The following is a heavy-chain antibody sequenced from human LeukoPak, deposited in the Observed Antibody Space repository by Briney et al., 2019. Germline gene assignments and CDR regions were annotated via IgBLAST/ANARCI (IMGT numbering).Heavy chain of an antibody. Sequence: PSETLSLTCTVSGYSISSGYYRGWIRQPPGKGLEWIGSIYHSGSTYYNPSLKSRVTISVDTSKNQFSLKLSSVTAADTAVYYCARVRYFDWLSLDYWGQGTLVTVSS. D-gene: IGHD3-9*01. CDR3: ARVRYFDWLSLDY. J-gene: IGHJ4*02. CDR1: GYSISSGYY. V-gene: IGHV4-38-2*02. CDR2: IYHSGST.